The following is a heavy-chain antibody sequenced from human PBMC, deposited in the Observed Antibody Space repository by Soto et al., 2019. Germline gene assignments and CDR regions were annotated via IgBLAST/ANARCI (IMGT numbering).Heavy chain of an antibody. CDR1: GGSISSSSYY. CDR2: IYYSGST. CDR3: ASRTLSYCSGGSCYSMGFDP. Sequence: QLQLQESGPGLVKPSETLSLTCTVSGGSISSSSYYWGWICQPPGKGLEWIGSIYYSGSTYYNPSLKSRVTISVDTSKNQFSLKLSSVTAADTAVYYCASRTLSYCSGGSCYSMGFDPWGQGTLVTVSS. V-gene: IGHV4-39*01. D-gene: IGHD2-15*01. J-gene: IGHJ5*02.